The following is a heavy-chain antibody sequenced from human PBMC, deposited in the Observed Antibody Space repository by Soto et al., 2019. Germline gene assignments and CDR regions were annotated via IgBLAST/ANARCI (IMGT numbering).Heavy chain of an antibody. CDR2: ISAYNGNT. Sequence: GASVKVSCKASGYTFTSYGISWVQQAPGQGLEWMGWISAYNGNTNYAQKLQGRVTMTRDTSTSTVYMELSSLRSEDTAVYYCATATVTTPVSAFDIWGQGTMVTVSS. V-gene: IGHV1-18*01. CDR1: GYTFTSYG. CDR3: ATATVTTPVSAFDI. D-gene: IGHD4-17*01. J-gene: IGHJ3*02.